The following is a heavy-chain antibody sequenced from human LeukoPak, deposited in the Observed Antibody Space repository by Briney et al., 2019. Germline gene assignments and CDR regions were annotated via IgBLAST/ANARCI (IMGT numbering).Heavy chain of an antibody. V-gene: IGHV3-53*01. D-gene: IGHD3-10*01. CDR1: VXXXY. J-gene: IGHJ4*02. CDR2: IYSGGST. CDR3: ARSPALLWFGEFDY. Sequence: VXXXYMSXXRQAXGKXXEXVSVIYSGGSTYYADSVKGRFTISRDNSRNTLYLQMNSLRAEDTAVYYCARSPALLWFGEFDYWGQGTLVTVSS.